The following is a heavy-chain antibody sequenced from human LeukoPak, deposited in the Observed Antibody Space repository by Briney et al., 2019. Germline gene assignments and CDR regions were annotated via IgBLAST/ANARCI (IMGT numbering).Heavy chain of an antibody. CDR1: GFTFSSYS. V-gene: IGHV3-21*01. J-gene: IGHJ4*02. CDR2: ISSSSSYI. Sequence: GGSLRLSCAASGFTFSSYSMNWVRQAPGKGLEWVSSISSSSSYIYYADSVKGRFTISRDNAKNSRYLQMNSLRAEETAVYYCARDEAWIPGYWGQGTLVTVSS. D-gene: IGHD5-18*01. CDR3: ARDEAWIPGY.